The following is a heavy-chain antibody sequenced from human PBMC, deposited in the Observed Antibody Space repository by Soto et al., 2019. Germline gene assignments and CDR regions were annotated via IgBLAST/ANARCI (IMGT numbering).Heavy chain of an antibody. D-gene: IGHD5-18*01. Sequence: GGSLRLSCAASGFTFSSYAMHWVRQAPGKGLEWVAVISYDGSNKYYADSVKGRFTISRDNSKNTVFLQMNSLRAEDTAVYYCETIPARGYSYVALDYWGQGTLVTVYS. CDR3: ETIPARGYSYVALDY. J-gene: IGHJ4*02. CDR1: GFTFSSYA. CDR2: ISYDGSNK. V-gene: IGHV3-30-3*01.